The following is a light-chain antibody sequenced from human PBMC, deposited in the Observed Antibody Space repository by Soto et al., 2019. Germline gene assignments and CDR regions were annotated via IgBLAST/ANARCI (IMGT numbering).Light chain of an antibody. CDR2: AAS. CDR3: QQTFGKPLVT. Sequence: DIQMTQSPSSLAASLRDRVTITCRASQSISKYLNWYQQKPGKAPRLLIYAASRLQSGVPSRFSGTGSGTDFTLTISSLQPDDFAIYYCQQTFGKPLVTFGQGTRLEIK. V-gene: IGKV1-39*01. CDR1: QSISKY. J-gene: IGKJ5*01.